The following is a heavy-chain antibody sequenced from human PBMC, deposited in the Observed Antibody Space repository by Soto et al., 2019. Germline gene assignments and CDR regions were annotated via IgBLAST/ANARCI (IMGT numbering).Heavy chain of an antibody. D-gene: IGHD6-13*01. CDR2: IYYTGST. V-gene: IGHV4-59*08. CDR1: SGSLSTYY. J-gene: IGHJ5*02. CDR3: ARKAAAGTYWFDP. Sequence: SETLSPTCTVSSGSLSTYYWSWIRQPPGKGLEWIGYIYYTGSTNYNPSLKTRVTISIDTSKNQFSLNLSSVTAADTAVYYCARKAAAGTYWFDPWGQGTLVTVSS.